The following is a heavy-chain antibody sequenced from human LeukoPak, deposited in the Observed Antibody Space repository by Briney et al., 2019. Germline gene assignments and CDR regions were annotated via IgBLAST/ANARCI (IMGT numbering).Heavy chain of an antibody. CDR1: GFAVSSNY. J-gene: IGHJ5*02. CDR2: IYSGGST. D-gene: IGHD3-10*01. V-gene: IGHV3-66*01. CDR3: ARVKVRGVITVGGWFDP. Sequence: GGSLRLSCAASGFAVSSNYMSWVRQAPGKGLEWVSVIYSGGSTYYADSVKGRFTISRDNSKNTLYLQMNSLRAEDTAVYYCARVKVRGVITVGGWFDPWGQGTPVTVSS.